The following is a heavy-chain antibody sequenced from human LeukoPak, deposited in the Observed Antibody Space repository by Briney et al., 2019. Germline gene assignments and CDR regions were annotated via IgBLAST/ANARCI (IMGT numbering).Heavy chain of an antibody. D-gene: IGHD3-22*01. CDR2: ISSSGNTI. Sequence: GGSLRLSCAVSGFTFSNYEMNWLRQAPGKGLEWVSYISSSGNTIYHADSVKGRFTISRDNAKNSLYLQMNSLRAEDTAVYYCARGVYDSSGYYHYWGQGTLVTVSS. J-gene: IGHJ4*02. CDR3: ARGVYDSSGYYHY. CDR1: GFTFSNYE. V-gene: IGHV3-48*03.